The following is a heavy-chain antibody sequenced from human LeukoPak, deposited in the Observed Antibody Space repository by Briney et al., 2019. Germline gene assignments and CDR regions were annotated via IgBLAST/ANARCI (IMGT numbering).Heavy chain of an antibody. CDR2: IYYSGST. CDR1: GGSISSYY. J-gene: IGHJ6*02. CDR3: ARGASSWYYYYYGMDV. D-gene: IGHD6-13*01. V-gene: IGHV4-59*01. Sequence: SETLSLTCTVSGGSISSYYWSWIRQPPGKGLEWIGYIYYSGSTNYNPSLKSRVTISVVTSKNQFSLKLSSVTAADTAVYYCARGASSWYYYYYGMDVWGQGTTVTVSS.